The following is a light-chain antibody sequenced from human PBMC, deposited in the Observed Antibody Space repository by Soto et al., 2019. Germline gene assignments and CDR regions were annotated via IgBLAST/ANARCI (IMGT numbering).Light chain of an antibody. CDR3: SSKRSSSTLV. J-gene: IGLJ1*01. CDR2: EVS. CDR1: SSDVGGYNY. V-gene: IGLV2-14*01. Sequence: QSVLTQPASVSGSPVQSITISCTGTSSDVGGYNYVSWYQQYPGTAPKLMIYEVSNRPSGVSDRFSGSKSGNPASLTISGRQAEDEADYYCSSKRSSSTLVFGTGTKLTVL.